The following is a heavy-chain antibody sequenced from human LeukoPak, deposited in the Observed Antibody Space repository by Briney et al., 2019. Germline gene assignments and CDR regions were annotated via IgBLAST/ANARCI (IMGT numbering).Heavy chain of an antibody. V-gene: IGHV4-59*01. J-gene: IGHJ5*02. D-gene: IGHD3-10*01. Sequence: ETLSLTSSVSGGSLSNYYLNWIRQPPGKGLEWIGHIYNGGRTNYNPSLKNRVTISVDTSKNQFSLKLSSVTAADTAVYYCARDGSWDYLNWFDPWGQGTLVTVSS. CDR3: ARDGSWDYLNWFDP. CDR1: GGSLSNYY. CDR2: IYNGGRT.